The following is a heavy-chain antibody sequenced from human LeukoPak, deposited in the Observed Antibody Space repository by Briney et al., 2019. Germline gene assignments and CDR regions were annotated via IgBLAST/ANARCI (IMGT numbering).Heavy chain of an antibody. V-gene: IGHV3-23*01. D-gene: IGHD1-26*01. CDR1: GFTFNSYA. CDR2: IGGSGGGT. J-gene: IGHJ4*02. Sequence: GGSLRLSCAASGFTFNSYAMSWVRQAPGKGLEWVATIGGSGGGTYYADSVKGRFTISRDDSKKTLYLQMNSLRAEDTAVYYCAKDLGRYRNNYFDYWGQGTLVTVSS. CDR3: AKDLGRYRNNYFDY.